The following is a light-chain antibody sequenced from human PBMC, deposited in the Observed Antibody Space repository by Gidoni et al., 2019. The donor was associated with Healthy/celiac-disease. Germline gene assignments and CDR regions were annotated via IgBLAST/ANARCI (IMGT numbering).Light chain of an antibody. J-gene: IGLJ2*01. V-gene: IGLV3-1*01. CDR3: QAWDSSTGGV. Sequence: SCELTQPPSVSVSPGQTASITCSGDKLGDKYACWYQQKPGQSPVLVIYQDSKRPSGIPERFSGSNSGNTATLTISGTQAMDEADYYCQAWDSSTGGVFGGGTKLTVL. CDR2: QDS. CDR1: KLGDKY.